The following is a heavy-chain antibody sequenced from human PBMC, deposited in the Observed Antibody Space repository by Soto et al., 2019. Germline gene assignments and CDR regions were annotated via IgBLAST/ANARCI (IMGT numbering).Heavy chain of an antibody. CDR3: ARTLKGYCGGGTCYWFDY. Sequence: PSETLSLTCSVSGGSISNFFWSWMRQPAGEGLEWIGRIYGSGTTIYNPSLKSRVTMSVDTSKNQFSLKLTSVTAADTALYYCARTLKGYCGGGTCYWFDYWGQGALVTVSS. J-gene: IGHJ4*02. CDR1: GGSISNFF. CDR2: IYGSGTT. V-gene: IGHV4-4*07. D-gene: IGHD2-15*01.